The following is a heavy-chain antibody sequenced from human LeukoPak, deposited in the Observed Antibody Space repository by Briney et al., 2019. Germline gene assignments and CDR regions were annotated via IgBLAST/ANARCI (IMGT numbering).Heavy chain of an antibody. J-gene: IGHJ3*02. CDR2: IIPIFGTA. CDR3: ASIGYCSSTSCYENAFDI. CDR1: GGTFSSYA. V-gene: IGHV1-69*05. D-gene: IGHD2-2*01. Sequence: GSSVKVSCKASGGTFSSYAISWVRQAPGQGLEWRGGIIPIFGTANYAQKFQGRVTITTDESTSTAYMELSSLRSEDTAVYYCASIGYCSSTSCYENAFDIWGQGTMVTVSS.